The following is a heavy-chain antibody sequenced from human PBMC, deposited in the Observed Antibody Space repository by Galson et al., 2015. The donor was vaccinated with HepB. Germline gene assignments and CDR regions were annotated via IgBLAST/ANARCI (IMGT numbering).Heavy chain of an antibody. D-gene: IGHD6-19*01. V-gene: IGHV4-59*01. CDR1: GGSISSYY. CDR3: ARDLYREGWYASYYYYGMDV. CDR2: IYYSGST. Sequence: LSLTCTVSGGSISSYYWSWIRQPPGKGLEWIGYIYYSGSTNYNPSLKSRVTISVDTSKNQFSLKLSSVTAADTAVYYCARDLYREGWYASYYYYGMDVWGQGTTVTVSS. J-gene: IGHJ6*02.